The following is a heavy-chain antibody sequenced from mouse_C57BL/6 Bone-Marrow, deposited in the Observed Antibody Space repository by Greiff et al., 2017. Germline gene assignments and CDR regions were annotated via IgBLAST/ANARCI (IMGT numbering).Heavy chain of an antibody. V-gene: IGHV1-26*01. D-gene: IGHD1-1*02. J-gene: IGHJ2*01. CDR1: GYTFTDYY. Sequence: EVQLQQSGPELVKPGASVKISCKASGYTFTDYYMNWVKQSNGKSLEWIGDINPNNGGTSYNQKFKGKATLPADKSSSTAYMELRSLTSEDSAVYYCARGWLDYWGQGTTLTVSS. CDR2: INPNNGGT. CDR3: ARGWLDY.